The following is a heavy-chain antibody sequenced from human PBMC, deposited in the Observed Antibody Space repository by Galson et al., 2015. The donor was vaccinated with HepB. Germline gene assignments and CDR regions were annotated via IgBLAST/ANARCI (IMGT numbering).Heavy chain of an antibody. CDR3: AKGAPPYYDFWSGYRYYFDY. V-gene: IGHV3-9*01. J-gene: IGHJ4*02. Sequence: SLRLSCAASGFTFDDYAMHWVRQAPGKGLEWVSGISWNSGSIGYADSVKGRFTISRDNAKNSLYLQMNSLRAEDTALYYCAKGAPPYYDFWSGYRYYFDYWGQGTLVTVSS. CDR2: ISWNSGSI. CDR1: GFTFDDYA. D-gene: IGHD3-3*01.